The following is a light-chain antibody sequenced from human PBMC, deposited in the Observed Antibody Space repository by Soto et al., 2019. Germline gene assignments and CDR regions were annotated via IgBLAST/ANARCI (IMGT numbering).Light chain of an antibody. V-gene: IGLV2-23*02. CDR1: SSDIGSYNL. CDR2: EAT. Sequence: QSALTQPASVSGSPGQSITISCTGTSSDIGSYNLVSWYQQHPGKAPQLIIYEATKRPSGVSSRFSGSKSANAASLTISGLQGEDEADDYCSSYPGSTTFVAFGGWTKLTVL. J-gene: IGLJ2*01. CDR3: SSYPGSTTFVA.